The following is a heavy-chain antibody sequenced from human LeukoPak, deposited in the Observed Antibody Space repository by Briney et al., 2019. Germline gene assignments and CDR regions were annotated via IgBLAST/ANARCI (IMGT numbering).Heavy chain of an antibody. CDR1: GFTFSSYG. CDR2: IWYDGSNK. CDR3: AKDDSVLKYYFDH. J-gene: IGHJ4*02. Sequence: GGSLRLSCAASGFTFSSYGMHWVCQAPGKGLEWVSVIWYDGSNKYYADSVKGRFTISRDNSKNTLYLQMNSLRAEDTAVYYCAKDDSVLKYYFDHGGQGTLVTVSS. D-gene: IGHD3-22*01. V-gene: IGHV3-33*06.